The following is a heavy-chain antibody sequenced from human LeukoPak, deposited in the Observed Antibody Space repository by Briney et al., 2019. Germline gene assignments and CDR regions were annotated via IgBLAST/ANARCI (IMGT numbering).Heavy chain of an antibody. CDR3: AKTLLTTVTAYDY. J-gene: IGHJ4*02. Sequence: PGGSLRLSCAASGFTFSTYAMSWVRQAPGKGLEWVSGISGSGGSTYYADSVKGRFTISRDKSKNTLYLQMNSLRVEDTAVYYCAKTLLTTVTAYDYWGQGTLVTVSS. CDR2: ISGSGGST. V-gene: IGHV3-23*01. D-gene: IGHD1-14*01. CDR1: GFTFSTYA.